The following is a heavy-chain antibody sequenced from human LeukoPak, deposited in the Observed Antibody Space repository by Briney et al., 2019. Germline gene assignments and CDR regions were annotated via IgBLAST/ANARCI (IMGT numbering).Heavy chain of an antibody. CDR1: GASFRSGGQY. CDR3: ARIFDI. CDR2: IFYNGKT. V-gene: IGHV4-61*08. J-gene: IGHJ4*02. Sequence: SETLSLTCTISGASFRSGGQYWGWIRQTPGKGLEWIGDIFYNGKTNYNPALKSRVTISLDTSRSQFSLRMSSVTAADTGAYYCARIFDIWGRGTLVTVSS.